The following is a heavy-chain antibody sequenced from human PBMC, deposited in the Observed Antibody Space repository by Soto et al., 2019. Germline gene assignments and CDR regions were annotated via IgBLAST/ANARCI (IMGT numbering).Heavy chain of an antibody. Sequence: EVQLLESGGDLVQPGGSLRLSCAASGLTFSSYAMSWVRQAPGKGLEWVSGISGSGDRTDYADSVKGRFTISRDNSKSTLCLQMSSLRADDTAVYYCATKPVLPGPVGYWGQGTLVTVSS. V-gene: IGHV3-23*01. D-gene: IGHD2-2*01. CDR2: ISGSGDRT. J-gene: IGHJ4*02. CDR3: ATKPVLPGPVGY. CDR1: GLTFSSYA.